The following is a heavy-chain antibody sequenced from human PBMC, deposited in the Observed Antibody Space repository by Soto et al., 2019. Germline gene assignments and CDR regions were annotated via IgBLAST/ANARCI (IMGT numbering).Heavy chain of an antibody. D-gene: IGHD2-2*01. J-gene: IGHJ6*02. CDR1: GGTFSSYA. CDR3: ARLSGYCSSTSCYYGMDV. CDR2: IIPIFGTA. Sequence: QVQLVQSGAEVKKPGSSVKVSCKASGGTFSSYAISWVRQAPGQGLEWMGGIIPIFGTANYAQKFQGRVTITADESTSTAYMELSSLRSEDTAVHYCARLSGYCSSTSCYYGMDVWGQGTTVTVSS. V-gene: IGHV1-69*01.